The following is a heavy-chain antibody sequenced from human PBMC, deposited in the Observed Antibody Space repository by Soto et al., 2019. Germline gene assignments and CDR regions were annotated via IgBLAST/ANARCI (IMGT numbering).Heavy chain of an antibody. CDR3: ARVGGEVADGTFFWFAP. J-gene: IGHJ5*02. Sequence: QVQLVQSGAEVKKPGSSVKVSCKASGGTFSNYAISWVRQAPGQGLEWMGGIIPLFKTTIYAQKFQGRVTITADESTGTAYMELSRLRSEDTAVYYCARVGGEVADGTFFWFAPWGQGTLVTVSS. V-gene: IGHV1-69*12. D-gene: IGHD6-13*01. CDR2: IIPLFKTT. CDR1: GGTFSNYA.